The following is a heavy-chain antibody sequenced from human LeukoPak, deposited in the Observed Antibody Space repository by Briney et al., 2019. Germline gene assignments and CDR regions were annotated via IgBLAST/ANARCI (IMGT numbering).Heavy chain of an antibody. CDR1: RFAFSSYG. Sequence: GGSLRLCCAASRFAFSSYGMHWVRQAPGKGLEWVSFIQYDGSNEYYADSVKGRFTISRDNSKNTLYLQMNSLRAEDTGVYYCAKSGFRYYSDYWGQGTLVTVSS. CDR3: AKSGFRYYSDY. J-gene: IGHJ4*02. CDR2: IQYDGSNE. V-gene: IGHV3-30*02. D-gene: IGHD2-21*01.